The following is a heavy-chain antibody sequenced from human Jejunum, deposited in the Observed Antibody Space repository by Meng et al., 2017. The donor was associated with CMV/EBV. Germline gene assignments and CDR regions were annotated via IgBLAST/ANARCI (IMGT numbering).Heavy chain of an antibody. J-gene: IGHJ4*02. Sequence: EVQLGDVGGAWCQPGRSLRLACAAPELTASNSYMSWVRQSPGKGLEWVSVLFSDGSTYYADSVKDRFTISRDNSKNTMYLQMNSLRVEDTALYYCATSGLKWVGLVDYWGLGTLVTVSS. D-gene: IGHD1-26*01. CDR2: LFSDGST. CDR3: ATSGLKWVGLVDY. V-gene: IGHV3-66*01. CDR1: ELTASNSY.